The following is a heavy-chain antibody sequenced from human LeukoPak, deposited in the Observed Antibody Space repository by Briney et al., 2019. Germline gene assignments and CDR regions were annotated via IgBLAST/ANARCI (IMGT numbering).Heavy chain of an antibody. J-gene: IGHJ4*02. CDR2: IYYSGSS. CDR1: GGSISSSSSY. V-gene: IGHV4-39*01. Sequence: SETLSLTCSVSGGSISSSSSYWGWIRQPPGKGLEWIGSIYYSGSSFDNPALKSRVTISVDTSKNQFSLKLSSVTAADTAVYYCARGDGYNFWSFRYWGQGTLVTVSS. D-gene: IGHD5-24*01. CDR3: ARGDGYNFWSFRY.